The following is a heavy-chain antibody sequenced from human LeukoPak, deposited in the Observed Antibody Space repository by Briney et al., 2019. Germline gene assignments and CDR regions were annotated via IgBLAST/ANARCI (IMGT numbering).Heavy chain of an antibody. J-gene: IGHJ3*01. V-gene: IGHV4-4*09. CDR1: GGSISPYY. CDR2: IFFKGSS. Sequence: SETLSLTCTVSGGSISPYYWSWIRQPPGKGLEWIGYIFFKGSSDCNPSLSSRVTISADTSKNQFSLKVRSVSAADTAVYYCARKAANSGAFDVWDLGTMVTVSS. D-gene: IGHD6-25*01. CDR3: ARKAANSGAFDV.